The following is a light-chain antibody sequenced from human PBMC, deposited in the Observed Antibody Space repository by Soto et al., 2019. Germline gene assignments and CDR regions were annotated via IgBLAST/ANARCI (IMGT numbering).Light chain of an antibody. CDR2: RNN. CDR3: AAWDDSLSGLYV. J-gene: IGLJ1*01. Sequence: QSVLTQPPSASGTPGQRVTISCSGSSSNIGSNYVYWYHQLPGTAPKLLIYRNNQRPSGVPDRLSGSKSGTSASLAISGLRSEDEADYYCAAWDDSLSGLYVFGTGTKLTVL. CDR1: SSNIGSNY. V-gene: IGLV1-47*01.